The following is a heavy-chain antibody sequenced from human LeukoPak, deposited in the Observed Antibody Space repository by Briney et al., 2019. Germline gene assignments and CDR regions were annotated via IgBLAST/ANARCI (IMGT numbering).Heavy chain of an antibody. J-gene: IGHJ3*02. Sequence: GGSLRLSCAPSRLTLSNYWMHWVCQAPGKGVVWVSRINSDGRSTKFADSVKGRFTITRDNAKNTLYLQIDSLRADDTAVYYCVRDRAVSPFPPDAFDMWGQGTMVTVAS. CDR2: INSDGRST. CDR3: VRDRAVSPFPPDAFDM. D-gene: IGHD4-17*01. V-gene: IGHV3-74*01. CDR1: RLTLSNYW.